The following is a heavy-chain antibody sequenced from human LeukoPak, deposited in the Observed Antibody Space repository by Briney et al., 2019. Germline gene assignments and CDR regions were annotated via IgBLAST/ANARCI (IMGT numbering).Heavy chain of an antibody. CDR3: AAAPDCTNGVCSHRWFAP. CDR1: GFTFTSSA. CDR2: IVVGNGNT. Sequence: SVKVSCKASGFTFTSSAMQWVRQARGQRLEWIGWIVVGNGNTNYAQKFQERVTMTTDISTSTAYMELSSLRSGDTAVYSCAAAPDCTNGVCSHRWFAPCGQGTLVTVSS. V-gene: IGHV1-58*02. D-gene: IGHD2-8*01. J-gene: IGHJ5*02.